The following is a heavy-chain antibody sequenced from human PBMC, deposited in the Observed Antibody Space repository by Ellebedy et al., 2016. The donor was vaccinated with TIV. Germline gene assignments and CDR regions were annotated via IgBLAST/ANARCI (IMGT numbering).Heavy chain of an antibody. D-gene: IGHD3-16*01. CDR1: GYSFTGYY. Sequence: ASVKVSXXASGYSFTGYYIHWVRQAPGQRLEWMGWINPNSGGTNYAQKFQGRVTMTRDTSIRTAYMELSRLTSDDAAVYYCARGVLYERGYNCFDPWGQGTLVTVSS. V-gene: IGHV1-2*02. CDR2: INPNSGGT. CDR3: ARGVLYERGYNCFDP. J-gene: IGHJ5*02.